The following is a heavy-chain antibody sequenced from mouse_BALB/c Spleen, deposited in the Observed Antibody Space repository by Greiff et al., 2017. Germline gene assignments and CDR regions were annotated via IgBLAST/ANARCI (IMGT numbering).Heavy chain of an antibody. CDR2: ISYDGSN. Sequence: EVKLMESGPGLVKPSQSLSLTCSVTGYSITSGYYWNWIRQFPGNKLEWMGYISYDGSNNYNPSLKNRISITRDTSKNQFFLKLNSVTTEDTATYYCARGGRPPHWYFDVWGAGTTVTVSS. J-gene: IGHJ1*01. CDR1: GYSITSGYY. V-gene: IGHV3-6*02. CDR3: ARGGRPPHWYFDV.